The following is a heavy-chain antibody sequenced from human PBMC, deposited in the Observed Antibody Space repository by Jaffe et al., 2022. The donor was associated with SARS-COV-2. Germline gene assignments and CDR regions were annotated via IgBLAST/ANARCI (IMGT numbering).Heavy chain of an antibody. D-gene: IGHD6-6*01. Sequence: EVQLVESGGGLVKPGGSLRLSCAASGFTFSSYSMNWVRQAPGKGLEWVSSISSSSSYIYYADSVKGRFTISRDNAKNSLYLQMNSLRAEDTAVYYCARWESSSSLAGDYWGQGTLVTVSS. J-gene: IGHJ4*02. CDR1: GFTFSSYS. CDR2: ISSSSSYI. V-gene: IGHV3-21*01. CDR3: ARWESSSSLAGDY.